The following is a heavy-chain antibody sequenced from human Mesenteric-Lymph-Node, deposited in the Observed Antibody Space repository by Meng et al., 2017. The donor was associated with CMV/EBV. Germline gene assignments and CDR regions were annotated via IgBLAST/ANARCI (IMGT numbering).Heavy chain of an antibody. J-gene: IGHJ4*02. CDR3: ARYRGMRYFDY. Sequence: LSCAASGFTFSSYWMSWVRQAPGKGLEWVANIKQDGSEKYYVDSVKGRFTISRDNAKNSLYLQMNSLGAEDTAVYYCARYRGMRYFDYWGQGTLVTVSS. D-gene: IGHD1-26*01. V-gene: IGHV3-7*04. CDR2: IKQDGSEK. CDR1: GFTFSSYW.